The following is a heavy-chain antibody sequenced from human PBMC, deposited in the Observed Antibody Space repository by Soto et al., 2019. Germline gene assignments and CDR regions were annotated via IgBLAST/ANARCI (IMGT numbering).Heavy chain of an antibody. CDR2: IVVGSGNT. Sequence: SVKVSCKASGFTFTSPAVQWVRQARGQRLAWIGWIVVGSGNTNYAQKFQERVTITRDMSTSTAYMELSSLRSEDTAVYYCAADKQYYYDSSGYYYNYYYYGMDVWG. V-gene: IGHV1-58*01. CDR1: GFTFTSPA. J-gene: IGHJ6*02. CDR3: AADKQYYYDSSGYYYNYYYYGMDV. D-gene: IGHD3-22*01.